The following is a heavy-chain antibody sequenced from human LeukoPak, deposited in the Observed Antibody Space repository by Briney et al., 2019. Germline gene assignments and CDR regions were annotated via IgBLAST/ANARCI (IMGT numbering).Heavy chain of an antibody. Sequence: GGSLRLSCAVSGFTFSDYYMSWIRQAPGKGLEWVSYISSSSSYTNYADSVKGRFTISRDNAKNSLYLQMNSLRAEDTAVYYCARDTYQPPLWGQGTLVTVSS. CDR2: ISSSSSYT. D-gene: IGHD2-2*01. CDR3: ARDTYQPPL. CDR1: GFTFSDYY. V-gene: IGHV3-11*06. J-gene: IGHJ4*02.